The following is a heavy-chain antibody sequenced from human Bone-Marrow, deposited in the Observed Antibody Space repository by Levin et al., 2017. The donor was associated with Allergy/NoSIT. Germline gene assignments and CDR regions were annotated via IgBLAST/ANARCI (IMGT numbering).Heavy chain of an antibody. Sequence: SETLSLTCAVYGGSFSGYYWSWIRQSPGKGLEWIGESAYRGGTNYNPSLKSRVTILLDESKSQFSLRLTSVTAADTALYYCARGYSGRIAFDVWSQGTMVTVSS. D-gene: IGHD1-26*01. CDR2: SAYRGGT. J-gene: IGHJ3*01. CDR1: GGSFSGYY. V-gene: IGHV4-34*01. CDR3: ARGYSGRIAFDV.